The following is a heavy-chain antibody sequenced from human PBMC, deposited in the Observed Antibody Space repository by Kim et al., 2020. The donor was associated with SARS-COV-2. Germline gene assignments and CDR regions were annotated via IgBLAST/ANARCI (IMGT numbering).Heavy chain of an antibody. CDR3: ARGVEMATIDFDY. D-gene: IGHD5-12*01. V-gene: IGHV3-11*01. J-gene: IGHJ4*02. Sequence: YADSGKGRFTISRDNAKNSLYLQMKSLRAEDTAVYYCARGVEMATIDFDYWGQGTLVTVSS.